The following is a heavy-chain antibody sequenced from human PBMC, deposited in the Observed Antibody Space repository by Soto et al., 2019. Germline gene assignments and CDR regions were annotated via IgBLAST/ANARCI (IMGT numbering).Heavy chain of an antibody. Sequence: QVQLVQSGPEVKKPGSSVKVSCEASGGTFKKFAISWVRQAPGQGLEWMGGTLPFLGSSKFPQKFQGRVTIAADESATTTYMELTGLTSEDTADYYCARGGKFHSEDLWEASYSHGLDVWGQGTTVTVSS. J-gene: IGHJ6*02. CDR1: GGTFKKFA. CDR2: TLPFLGSS. CDR3: ARGGKFHSEDLWEASYSHGLDV. D-gene: IGHD1-26*01. V-gene: IGHV1-69*01.